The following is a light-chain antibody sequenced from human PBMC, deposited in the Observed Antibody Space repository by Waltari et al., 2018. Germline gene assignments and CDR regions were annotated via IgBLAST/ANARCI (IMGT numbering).Light chain of an antibody. CDR1: QSVLYSSNNKNY. Sequence: DIVMTQSPASLAVSLGVRATINCKSSQSVLYSSNNKNYLAWYQQKPGQPPKLLIYWASTREFGVPDRFSGSGSGTDFTLTISSLQAEDVAVYYCQQYYSTPYTFGQGTKLEIK. CDR2: WAS. CDR3: QQYYSTPYT. J-gene: IGKJ2*01. V-gene: IGKV4-1*01.